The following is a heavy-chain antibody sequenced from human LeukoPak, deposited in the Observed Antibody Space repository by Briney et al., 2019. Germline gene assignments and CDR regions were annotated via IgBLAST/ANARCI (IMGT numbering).Heavy chain of an antibody. CDR1: GGSISSGGYY. CDR2: IYYSGST. D-gene: IGHD3-22*01. Sequence: SQTLSLTCTVSGGSISSGGYYWSWIRQHPGKGLEWIGYIYYSGSTYYNPSLKSRATISVDTSKNQFSLKLSSVTAADTAVYYCARDRRISGYYNYFDYWGQGTLVTVSS. J-gene: IGHJ4*02. CDR3: ARDRRISGYYNYFDY. V-gene: IGHV4-31*03.